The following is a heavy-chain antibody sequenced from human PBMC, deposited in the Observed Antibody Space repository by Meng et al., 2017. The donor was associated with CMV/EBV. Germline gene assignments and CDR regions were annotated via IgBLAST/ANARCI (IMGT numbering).Heavy chain of an antibody. CDR3: AGGEWFDP. Sequence: SRRISSEASGFTFSSYGMHWVRQAPGKGLEWVAVIWYDGSNKYYADSVKGRFTNSRDNSKNTLYLQMNSLRAEDTAVYYCAGGEWFDPWGQGTLVTVSS. V-gene: IGHV3-33*01. CDR1: GFTFSSYG. CDR2: IWYDGSNK. J-gene: IGHJ5*02.